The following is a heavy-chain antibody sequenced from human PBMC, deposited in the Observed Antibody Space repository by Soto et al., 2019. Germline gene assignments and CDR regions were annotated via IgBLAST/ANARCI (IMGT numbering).Heavy chain of an antibody. CDR3: ARYSSGWPYYFDY. CDR2: IYLSDSDT. J-gene: IGHJ4*02. V-gene: IGHV5-51*01. CDR1: GYSVTTYC. Sequence: GESLKFSCKGPGYSVTTYCMALVRQIPGKGLEWMGIIYLSDSDTRYSPSFQGRVTISADKSISTAYLQWSSLKASDTAMYYCARYSSGWPYYFDYWGQGTLVTVSS. D-gene: IGHD6-19*01.